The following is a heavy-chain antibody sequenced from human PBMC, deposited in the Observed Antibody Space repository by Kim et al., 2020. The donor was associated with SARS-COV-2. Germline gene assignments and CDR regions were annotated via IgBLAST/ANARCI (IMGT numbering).Heavy chain of an antibody. V-gene: IGHV1-2*02. CDR1: GYTFTGYY. CDR2: NNPNSGGT. J-gene: IGHJ6*02. D-gene: IGHD3-9*01. Sequence: ASVKVSCKASGYTFTGYYMHWVRQAPGQGLEWMGWNNPNSGGTNYAQKFQGRVTMTRDTSISTAYMELSRLRSDDTAVYYCARDDRRYFDWFRLGSYYGMDVWGQGTTVTVSS. CDR3: ARDDRRYFDWFRLGSYYGMDV.